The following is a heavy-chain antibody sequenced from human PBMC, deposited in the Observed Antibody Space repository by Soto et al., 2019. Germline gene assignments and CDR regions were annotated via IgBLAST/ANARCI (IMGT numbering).Heavy chain of an antibody. Sequence: GGSLRLSCAASGFTFRTYGMNWVRRAPGGGLEWVASISSSGSFIYYADSVKGRFTISRDDAEKSLYLQMNSLRAEDTALYYCAREPEGIAAALDYWGRGTLVTVSS. CDR1: GFTFRTYG. CDR3: AREPEGIAAALDY. V-gene: IGHV3-21*01. CDR2: ISSSGSFI. J-gene: IGHJ4*02. D-gene: IGHD6-13*01.